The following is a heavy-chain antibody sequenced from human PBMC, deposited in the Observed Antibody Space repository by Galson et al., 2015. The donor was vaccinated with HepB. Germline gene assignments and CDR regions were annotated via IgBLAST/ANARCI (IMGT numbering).Heavy chain of an antibody. CDR1: GFAFSNYA. Sequence: SLRLSCAASGFAFSNYAIHWVRQAPGKGLEWVALISYHGVTKYYADSVKGRFTISRDNSKSTVYLQVSTLRTDDTAVYRCARDAFRVGGMDVWGQGTTVSVFS. J-gene: IGHJ6*02. V-gene: IGHV3-30*04. CDR3: ARDAFRVGGMDV. D-gene: IGHD1-26*01. CDR2: ISYHGVTK.